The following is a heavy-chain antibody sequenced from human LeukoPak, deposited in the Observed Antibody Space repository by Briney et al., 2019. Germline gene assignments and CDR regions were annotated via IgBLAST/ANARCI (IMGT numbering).Heavy chain of an antibody. CDR1: GFTFSSYW. J-gene: IGHJ5*02. CDR3: ARDRKGWYSSGWYPWFDP. Sequence: AGGSLRLSCAASGFTFSSYWMSWVRQAPGKGLEWVANIKQDGSEKYYVDSVKGRFTISGDNAKNSLYLQMNSLRAEDTAVYYCARDRKGWYSSGWYPWFDPWGQGTLVTVSS. V-gene: IGHV3-7*01. D-gene: IGHD6-19*01. CDR2: IKQDGSEK.